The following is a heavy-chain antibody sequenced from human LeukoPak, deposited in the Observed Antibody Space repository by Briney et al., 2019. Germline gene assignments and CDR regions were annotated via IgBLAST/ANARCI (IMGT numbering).Heavy chain of an antibody. V-gene: IGHV4-4*07. CDR1: GGSISSYY. Sequence: PSETLSLTCTVSGGSISSYYWSWIRQPAGKGLEWIGRIYTSGSTNYNPSLKSRVTMSVDTSKNQFSLKLSSVTAADTAVYYCARDNNDFWSGSTTFDYWGQGTLVTVSS. J-gene: IGHJ4*02. CDR3: ARDNNDFWSGSTTFDY. CDR2: IYTSGST. D-gene: IGHD3-3*01.